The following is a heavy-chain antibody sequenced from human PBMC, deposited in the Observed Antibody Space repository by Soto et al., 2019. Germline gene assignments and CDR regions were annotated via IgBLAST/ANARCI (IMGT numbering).Heavy chain of an antibody. D-gene: IGHD2-21*02. CDR2: IYPGDSDT. V-gene: IGHV5-51*01. Sequence: PVESVKISCNGSGYSFTSYWIGWVGQMPGKGLEWMGIIYPGDSDTRYSPSFQGQVTISADKSISTAYLQWSSLKASDTAMYYCAGQGYYCGGDCYSDYWGQGTLVTVSS. CDR3: AGQGYYCGGDCYSDY. J-gene: IGHJ4*02. CDR1: GYSFTSYW.